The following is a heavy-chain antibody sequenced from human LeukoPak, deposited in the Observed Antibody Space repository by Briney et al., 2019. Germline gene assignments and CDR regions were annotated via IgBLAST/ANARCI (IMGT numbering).Heavy chain of an antibody. CDR2: MNPNSGNT. D-gene: IGHD1-26*01. Sequence: ASVKVSCKASGYTFTSYDINWVRQATGQGREWMGWMNPNSGNTGYAQKFQGRVTMTRNTSISTAYMELSSLRSEDTAVYYCARGQVVGAQFDYWGQGTLVTVSS. CDR3: ARGQVVGAQFDY. J-gene: IGHJ4*02. CDR1: GYTFTSYD. V-gene: IGHV1-8*01.